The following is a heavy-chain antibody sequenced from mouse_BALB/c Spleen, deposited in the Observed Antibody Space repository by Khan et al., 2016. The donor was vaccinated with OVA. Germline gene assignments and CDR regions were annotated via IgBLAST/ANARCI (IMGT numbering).Heavy chain of an antibody. CDR2: ISYSGTT. D-gene: IGHD2-5*01. Sequence: EGEQVESGPSLVKPSQTLSLTCSVTGDSITSGYWNWIRKFPGNKIEYMGYISYSGTTYYNPSLKSRISITRDTSKNQYYLQLNSVTTEDTATYXWAVSRYINYAWFAYWGQGTLVTVSA. CDR1: GDSITSGY. CDR3: AVSRYINYAWFAY. J-gene: IGHJ3*01. V-gene: IGHV3-8*02.